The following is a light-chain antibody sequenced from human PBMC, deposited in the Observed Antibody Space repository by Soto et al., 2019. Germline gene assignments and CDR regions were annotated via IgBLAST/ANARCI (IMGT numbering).Light chain of an antibody. J-gene: IGLJ3*02. V-gene: IGLV2-14*01. CDR1: SSDVGAYNY. CDR2: DLN. Sequence: QSALTQPASVSGSPGQSVTSSCTGTSSDVGAYNYVSWYQHHPGKPPKLMIYDLNNRPSGISDRFSGSKSVKTASLTISGLQAEDEADYYCLSYATGSTWVFGGGTKLTVL. CDR3: LSYATGSTWV.